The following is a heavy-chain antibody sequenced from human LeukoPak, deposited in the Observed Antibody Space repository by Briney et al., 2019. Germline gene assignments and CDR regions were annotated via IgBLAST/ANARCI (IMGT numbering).Heavy chain of an antibody. CDR2: INKDGGEK. D-gene: IGHD1-26*01. CDR3: VKDSPPRYSGSPPAY. CDR1: GFTFSSYW. J-gene: IGHJ4*02. Sequence: GGSLRLSCAASGFTFSSYWMSWVRQAPGKGLERVANINKDGGEKYYVDSVKGRFTISRDNAKNSLCLQMNSLRADDTAVYYCVKDSPPRYSGSPPAYWGQGTLVTVSS. V-gene: IGHV3-7*03.